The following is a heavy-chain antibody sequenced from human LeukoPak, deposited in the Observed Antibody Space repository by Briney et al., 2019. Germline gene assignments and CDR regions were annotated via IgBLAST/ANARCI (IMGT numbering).Heavy chain of an antibody. Sequence: SETLSLTCAVYGGSFSGYYWSWIRQPPGKGLEWIGEINQSGSTNHNPSLTSRVTISVAPSKTQFSLKLSSVTAADTAVYYCARGPAIAAAGRDYYYMDVWGKGTTVTVSS. CDR2: INQSGST. V-gene: IGHV4-34*01. D-gene: IGHD6-13*01. CDR3: ARGPAIAAAGRDYYYMDV. J-gene: IGHJ6*03. CDR1: GGSFSGYY.